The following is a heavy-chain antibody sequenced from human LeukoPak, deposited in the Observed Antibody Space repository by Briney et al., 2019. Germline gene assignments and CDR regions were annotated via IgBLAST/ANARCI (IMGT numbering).Heavy chain of an antibody. Sequence: SVKVSCKASGGTFSSYANSWVRQAPGQGLEWMGGIIPIFGTANYAQKFQGRVTITADESTSTAYMELSSLRPEDTAVYYCARGGVVPAAADRYFDLWGRGTLVTVSS. D-gene: IGHD2-2*01. CDR3: ARGGVVPAAADRYFDL. CDR2: IIPIFGTA. CDR1: GGTFSSYA. J-gene: IGHJ2*01. V-gene: IGHV1-69*13.